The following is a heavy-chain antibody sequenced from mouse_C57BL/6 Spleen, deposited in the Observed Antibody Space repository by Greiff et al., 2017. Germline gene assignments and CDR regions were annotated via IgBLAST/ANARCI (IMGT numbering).Heavy chain of an antibody. CDR3: ARYYYGSSYDYAMDY. CDR2: IYPRSGNT. CDR1: GYTFTSYG. D-gene: IGHD1-1*01. J-gene: IGHJ4*01. Sequence: QVQLQHSGAELARPGASVKLSCKASGYTFTSYGISWVKQRTGQGLEWIGEIYPRSGNTYYNEKFKGKATLTADKSSSTAYMELRSLTSEDSAVYFCARYYYGSSYDYAMDYWGQGTSVTVSS. V-gene: IGHV1-81*01.